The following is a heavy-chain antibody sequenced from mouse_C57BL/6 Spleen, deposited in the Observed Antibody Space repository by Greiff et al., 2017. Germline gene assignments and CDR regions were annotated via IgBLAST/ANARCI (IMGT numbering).Heavy chain of an antibody. D-gene: IGHD1-1*01. CDR2: ISSGGSYT. V-gene: IGHV5-6*01. Sequence: DVHLVESGGDLVKPGGSLKLSCAASGFTFSSYGMSWVRQTPDKRLEWVATISSGGSYTYYPDSVKGRFTISRDNAKNTLYLQMSSLKSEDTAMYYCARQRVTTVVENWYFDVWGTGTTVTVSS. J-gene: IGHJ1*03. CDR3: ARQRVTTVVENWYFDV. CDR1: GFTFSSYG.